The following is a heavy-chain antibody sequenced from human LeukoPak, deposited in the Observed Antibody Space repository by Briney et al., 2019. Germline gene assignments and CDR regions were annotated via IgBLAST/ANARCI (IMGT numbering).Heavy chain of an antibody. D-gene: IGHD6-13*01. Sequence: ASVKVSCKASGYTFTSYGISWVRQAPGQGLEWVGWISAYNGNTKYAQKLQGRVTMTTDTSTSTAYMELRSLRSDDTAVYYCARTDPYSSSWFFDYWGQGTLVTVSS. V-gene: IGHV1-18*01. CDR1: GYTFTSYG. CDR2: ISAYNGNT. CDR3: ARTDPYSSSWFFDY. J-gene: IGHJ4*02.